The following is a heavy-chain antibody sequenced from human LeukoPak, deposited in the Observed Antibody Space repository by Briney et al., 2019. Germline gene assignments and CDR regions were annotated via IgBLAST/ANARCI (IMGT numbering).Heavy chain of an antibody. J-gene: IGHJ4*02. Sequence: SETLSLTCTVSGGSISNYYWSWIRQPPGKGLEWIGYIYYSGSTNYNPSLKSRDTISVDTSKNQFSLNLSSVTAADTAVYYCARASSGGLFDYWGQGTLVTVSS. D-gene: IGHD6-6*01. CDR1: GGSISNYY. V-gene: IGHV4-59*01. CDR2: IYYSGST. CDR3: ARASSGGLFDY.